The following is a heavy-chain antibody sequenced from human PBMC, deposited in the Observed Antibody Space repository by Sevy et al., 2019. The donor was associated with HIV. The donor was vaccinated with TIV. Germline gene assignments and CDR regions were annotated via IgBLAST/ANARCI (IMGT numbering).Heavy chain of an antibody. V-gene: IGHV1-8*01. D-gene: IGHD6-13*01. J-gene: IGHJ5*02. CDR3: ARGSKGVAAAGRPVRWFDP. CDR1: GYTFTSYD. CDR2: MNPNSGNT. Sequence: ASVKVSYKASGYTFTSYDINWVRQATGQGLEWMGWMNPNSGNTGYAQKFQGRVTMTRNTSKSTAYMELSSLRSEDTAVYYCARGSKGVAAAGRPVRWFDPWGQGTLVTVSS.